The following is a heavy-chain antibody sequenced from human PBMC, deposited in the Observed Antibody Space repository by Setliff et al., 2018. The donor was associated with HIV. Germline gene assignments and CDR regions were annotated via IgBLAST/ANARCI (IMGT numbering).Heavy chain of an antibody. D-gene: IGHD3-16*01. CDR2: INPKSGGT. CDR1: GYTFTGYY. Sequence: ASVKVSCKASGYTFTGYYMHWVRQAPGQGLEWMGWINPKSGGTNSALKFQGRVTMTRDTSISTAYMELSRLRSDDTAVYYCARDGGGPGDYYYYYMDVWAKGTTVTVSS. V-gene: IGHV1-2*02. CDR3: ARDGGGPGDYYYYYMDV. J-gene: IGHJ6*03.